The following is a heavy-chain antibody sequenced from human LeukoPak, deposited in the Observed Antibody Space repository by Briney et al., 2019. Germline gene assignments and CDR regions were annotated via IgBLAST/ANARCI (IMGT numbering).Heavy chain of an antibody. J-gene: IGHJ4*02. CDR2: IVVGSGNT. Sequence: ASVKVSCKASGFTFTSSAVQWVRQARGQRLEWIGWIVVGSGNTNYAQKFQERVTITRDMSTSTAYMELSSLRSEDTAVYYCAVDDFWSGYSLVHWGQGTLVTVSS. V-gene: IGHV1-58*01. D-gene: IGHD3-3*01. CDR1: GFTFTSSA. CDR3: AVDDFWSGYSLVH.